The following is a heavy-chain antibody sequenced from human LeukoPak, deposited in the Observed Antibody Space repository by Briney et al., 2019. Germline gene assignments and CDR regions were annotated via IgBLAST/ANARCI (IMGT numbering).Heavy chain of an antibody. J-gene: IGHJ4*02. D-gene: IGHD5-12*01. V-gene: IGHV1-69*04. Sequence: GASVKVSCKASGGTFSSYAISWVRQAPGQGLEWMGRIIPILGIANYAQKFQGRVTITADKSTSIAYMELSSLRSEDTAVYYCLYSGYDYYFDYWGQGTLVTVSS. CDR2: IIPILGIA. CDR1: GGTFSSYA. CDR3: LYSGYDYYFDY.